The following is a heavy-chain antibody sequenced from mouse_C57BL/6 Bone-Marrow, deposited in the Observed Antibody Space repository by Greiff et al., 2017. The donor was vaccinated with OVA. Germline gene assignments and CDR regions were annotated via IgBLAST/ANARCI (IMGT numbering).Heavy chain of an antibody. V-gene: IGHV1-69*01. CDR1: GYTFTSYW. J-gene: IGHJ3*01. CDR2: IDPSDSYT. CDR3: ARSALDY. Sequence: VKLQQPGAELVMPGASVKLSCKASGYTFTSYWMHWVKQRPGQGLEWIGEIDPSDSYTNYNHKFKGKSTLTVDKSSSTAYMQLSSLTSEDSAVYYCARSALDYWGQGTLVTVSA.